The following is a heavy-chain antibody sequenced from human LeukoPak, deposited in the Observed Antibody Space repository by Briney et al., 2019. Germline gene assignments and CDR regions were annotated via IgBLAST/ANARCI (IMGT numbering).Heavy chain of an antibody. CDR1: GGSISSYY. CDR3: ARGGYYGSGNDFRFDP. J-gene: IGHJ5*02. Sequence: SETLSLTCTVCGGSISSYYWSWIRQPPGKGLEWIGEINHSGSTNYNPSLKSRVTISVDTSKNQFSLKLSSVTAADTAVYYCARGGYYGSGNDFRFDPWGQGTLVTVSS. D-gene: IGHD3-10*01. CDR2: INHSGST. V-gene: IGHV4-34*01.